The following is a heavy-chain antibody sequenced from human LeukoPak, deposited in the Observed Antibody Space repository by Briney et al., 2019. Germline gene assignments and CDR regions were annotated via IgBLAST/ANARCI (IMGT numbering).Heavy chain of an antibody. Sequence: GGSLRLSCAASGFTFSSFGMNWVRQAPGKGLEWVSAISGSGGSTYYADSVKGRFTISRDNSKNTLYLQMNSLRAEDTAVYYCARTLRDIYDAFDIWGQGTMVTVSS. CDR2: ISGSGGST. CDR1: GFTFSSFG. V-gene: IGHV3-23*01. D-gene: IGHD2-15*01. CDR3: ARTLRDIYDAFDI. J-gene: IGHJ3*02.